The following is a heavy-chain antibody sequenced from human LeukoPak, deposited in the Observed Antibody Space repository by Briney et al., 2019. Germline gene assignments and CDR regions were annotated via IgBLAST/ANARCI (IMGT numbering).Heavy chain of an antibody. V-gene: IGHV1-46*01. CDR2: INPSGGST. CDR3: ATDHGYSYGNY. Sequence: ASVKVSRKASGYTFTSYYMHWVRQAPGQGLEWMGIINPSGGSTSYAQKFQGRVTMTRDTSTSAVYMELSSLRSGDTAVYYCATDHGYSYGNYWDQGTLVTVSS. J-gene: IGHJ4*02. CDR1: GYTFTSYY. D-gene: IGHD5-18*01.